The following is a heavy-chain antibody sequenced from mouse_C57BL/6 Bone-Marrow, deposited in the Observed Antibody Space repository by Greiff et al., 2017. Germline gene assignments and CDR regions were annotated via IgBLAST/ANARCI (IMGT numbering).Heavy chain of an antibody. J-gene: IGHJ4*01. CDR2: INSDGGST. Sequence: EVKLMESGGGLVQPGESLKLSCESNEYEFPSHDMSWVRKTPEKRLELVAAINSDGGSTYYTDNMERRSIISRANTKKALVLQRSSLRSEDTALYYCARPTYRDYAMDYWGQGTSVTVSS. CDR3: ARPTYRDYAMDY. D-gene: IGHD5-5*01. CDR1: EYEFPSHD. V-gene: IGHV5-2*01.